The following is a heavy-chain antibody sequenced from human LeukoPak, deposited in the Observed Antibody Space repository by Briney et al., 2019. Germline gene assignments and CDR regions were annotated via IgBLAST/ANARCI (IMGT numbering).Heavy chain of an antibody. CDR1: GYTFTSYG. D-gene: IGHD3-22*01. V-gene: IGHV1-2*02. J-gene: IGHJ3*02. CDR2: IKPNSGGT. Sequence: ASVKVSCKASGYTFTSYGISWARQAPGQGLEWMGWIKPNSGGTNYAQKFQGRVTMTRDTSISTAYMDLSRLGSDDTAVYYCARAGVWDYSDSSGYHNGAFDIWGQGTMVTVSS. CDR3: ARAGVWDYSDSSGYHNGAFDI.